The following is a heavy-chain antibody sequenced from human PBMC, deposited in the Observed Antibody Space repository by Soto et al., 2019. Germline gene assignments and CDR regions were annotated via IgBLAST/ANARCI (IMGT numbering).Heavy chain of an antibody. CDR3: ARDCSGGSCYHGMDV. D-gene: IGHD2-15*01. CDR2: ISSSGYI. Sequence: PGGSLRLSCAASGFNFNSYTINWVRQAPGKRLEWLSSISSSGYIFSTDSVRGRFTISRDNAKNSVYLQINSLRAEDTAVYFCARDCSGGSCYHGMDVCGQGPTVTVYS. V-gene: IGHV3-21*01. J-gene: IGHJ6*02. CDR1: GFNFNSYT.